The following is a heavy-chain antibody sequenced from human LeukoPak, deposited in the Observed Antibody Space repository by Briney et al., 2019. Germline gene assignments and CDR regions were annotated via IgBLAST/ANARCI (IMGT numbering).Heavy chain of an antibody. CDR3: ARRSGGYYYYYGMDV. CDR1: GYRFTSYW. J-gene: IGHJ6*02. D-gene: IGHD3-16*01. Sequence: GESLKISCKGSGYRFTSYWIGWVRQMPGKGLEWMGIIFPSDSDTRYSPSFQGQVTISADKSTSTAYLQWSSLKASDTAIYYCARRSGGYYYYYGMDVWGQGTTVTVSS. CDR2: IFPSDSDT. V-gene: IGHV5-51*01.